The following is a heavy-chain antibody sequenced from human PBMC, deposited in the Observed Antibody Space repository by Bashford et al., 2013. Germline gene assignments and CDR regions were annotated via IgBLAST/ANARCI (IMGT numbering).Heavy chain of an antibody. J-gene: IGHJ4*02. CDR3: ATDFYSPGSPTPGF. CDR1: GYTFTDYH. D-gene: IGHD3-10*01. CDR2: INPNGRDT. V-gene: IGHV1-2*02. Sequence: ASVKVSCKASGYTFTDYHVHWVRQAPGQGLEWMGWINPNGRDTKYSQNFQGRVTMTRDTSMSTAYMELSSLRSGDTAVYYCATDFYSPGSPTPGFWGKGTLVTVSS.